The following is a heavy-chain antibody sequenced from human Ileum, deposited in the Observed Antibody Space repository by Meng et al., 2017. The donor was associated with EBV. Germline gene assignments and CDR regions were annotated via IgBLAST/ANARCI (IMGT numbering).Heavy chain of an antibody. V-gene: IGHV4-39*01. CDR3: ATQNWNYEAGY. J-gene: IGHJ4*02. D-gene: IGHD1-7*01. CDR2: IYDGGNT. Sequence: QLQQSGPGLVKPSTTRPLTCTVSGCSISNNAYYWGWIRQPPGKGLEWIGTIYDGGNTYYHPSLKSRLTISVDTSRNQFPLKLSSVTAADTAVYYCATQNWNYEAGYWGQGTLVTVSS. CDR1: GCSISNNAYY.